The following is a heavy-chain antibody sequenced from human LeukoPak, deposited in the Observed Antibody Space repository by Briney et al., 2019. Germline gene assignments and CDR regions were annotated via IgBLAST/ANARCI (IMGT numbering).Heavy chain of an antibody. CDR2: ISGICGST. J-gene: IGHJ4*02. V-gene: IGHV3-23*01. CDR1: GFTFSSYA. CDR3: AKDLFAVTTATDY. D-gene: IGHD4-17*01. Sequence: GGSVRLSCAASGFTFSSYAMSWVRQAPGKGLEWVSAISGICGSTYYADSVKGRFTISRDNSKNTLYLHMNSLRADDTAVYYCAKDLFAVTTATDYWGEGTLVTVSS.